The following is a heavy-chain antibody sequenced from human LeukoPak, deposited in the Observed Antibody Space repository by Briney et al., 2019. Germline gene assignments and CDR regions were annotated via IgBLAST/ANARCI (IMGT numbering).Heavy chain of an antibody. J-gene: IGHJ1*01. CDR2: IYYSGST. Sequence: SETLSLTCTVSGGSISSYYWSWIRRPPGKGLEWIGYIYYSGSTNYNPSLKSRVTTSIDTSKNQFSLKLNSVTAADTAVYYCASTVVVGAAAYFQHWGQATLVPVSS. CDR3: ASTVVVGAAAYFQH. V-gene: IGHV4-59*01. CDR1: GGSISSYY. D-gene: IGHD2-15*01.